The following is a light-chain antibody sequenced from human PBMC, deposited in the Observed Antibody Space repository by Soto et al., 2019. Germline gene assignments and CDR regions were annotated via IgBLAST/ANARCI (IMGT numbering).Light chain of an antibody. J-gene: IGLJ1*01. CDR2: EVS. CDR3: CSYAGSSTYV. Sequence: QSVLTQPASVSGSPGQSITISCTGTSSDVGAYNYVSWYQQYPGKAPKLMIYEVSNRPSGVSNRFSGSKSGNTASLTISGLQAGDEADYYCCSYAGSSTYVFGTGTKVTVL. V-gene: IGLV2-23*02. CDR1: SSDVGAYNY.